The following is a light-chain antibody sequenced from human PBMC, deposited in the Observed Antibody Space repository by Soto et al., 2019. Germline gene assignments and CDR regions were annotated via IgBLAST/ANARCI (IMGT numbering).Light chain of an antibody. CDR3: QQDWT. CDR2: GAS. J-gene: IGKJ1*01. V-gene: IGKV3D-7*01. Sequence: PGERVTLSCRASQSVSSSYLTWYQQKPGQAPRLLIYGASTRATSIPARFSGSGSGTDFTLTISSLQPEDFAVYYCQQDWTFGQGTKVEIK. CDR1: QSVSSSY.